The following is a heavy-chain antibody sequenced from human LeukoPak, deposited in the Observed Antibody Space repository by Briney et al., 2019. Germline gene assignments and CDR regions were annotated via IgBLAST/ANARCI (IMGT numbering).Heavy chain of an antibody. CDR2: INPNSGGT. V-gene: IGHV1-2*02. CDR3: ARDLGLYSSGWDPFDY. CDR1: GYTFTSYY. J-gene: IGHJ4*02. D-gene: IGHD6-19*01. Sequence: ASVKVSCKASGYTFTSYYMHWVRQAPGQGLEWMGWINPNSGGTNYAQKFQGRVTMTRDTSISTAYMELSRLRSDDTAVYYCARDLGLYSSGWDPFDYWGQGTLVTVSS.